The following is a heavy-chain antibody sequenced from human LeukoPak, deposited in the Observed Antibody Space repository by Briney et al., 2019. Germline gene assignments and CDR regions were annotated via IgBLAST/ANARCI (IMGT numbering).Heavy chain of an antibody. CDR1: GLTFYDYA. CDR2: ISGDGGRT. Sequence: GGSLRLSCAAPGLTFYDYAIHWVRQAAGKGLEWVSRISGDGGRTFYADSVRGRFTISREKKKKSLYMQKSSLRGEETAFYFCARDSDSSGWYDYCGQGTLVTVSS. CDR3: ARDSDSSGWYDY. D-gene: IGHD6-19*01. J-gene: IGHJ4*02. V-gene: IGHV3-43*02.